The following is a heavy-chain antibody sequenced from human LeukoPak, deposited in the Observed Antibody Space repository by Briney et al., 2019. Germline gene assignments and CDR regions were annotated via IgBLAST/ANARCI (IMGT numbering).Heavy chain of an antibody. V-gene: IGHV4-39*01. D-gene: IGHD1/OR15-1a*01. J-gene: IGHJ5*02. CDR1: GXSISSSSDY. Sequence: SETLSLTCTVSGXSISSSSDYWGWIRQPPGKGLAWIGSIYYSGSTYYNPSLKSRVTISVDTSKNQFSLKLRSVTAADTAVYYCARLPYNWNTNNWFDPWGQGTLVTVSS. CDR2: IYYSGST. CDR3: ARLPYNWNTNNWFDP.